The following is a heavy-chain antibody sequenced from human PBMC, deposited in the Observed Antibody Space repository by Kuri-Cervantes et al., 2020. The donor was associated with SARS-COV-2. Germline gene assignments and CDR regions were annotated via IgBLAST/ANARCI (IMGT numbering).Heavy chain of an antibody. CDR1: GFTVSSNY. V-gene: IGHV3-53*01. J-gene: IGHJ4*02. CDR2: IYSGGST. CDR3: ASNGWGFRNPGGVSGFDY. Sequence: GESLKISCAASGFTVSSNYMSWVRQAPGKGLEWVSVIYSGGSTYYADSVKGRFTISRDNAKNSLYPQMNSLRAEDTAVYYCASNGWGFRNPGGVSGFDYWGQGTLVTVSS. D-gene: IGHD3-16*01.